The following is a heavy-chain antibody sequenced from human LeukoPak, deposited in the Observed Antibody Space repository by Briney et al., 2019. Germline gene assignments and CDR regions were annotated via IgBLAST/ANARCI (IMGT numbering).Heavy chain of an antibody. Sequence: SETLSLTCTVSGGSISSGSYYWSWIRQPAGKGLEWIGRIYTSGSTNYNPSLKSRVTISVDTSKNQFSLKLSSVTAADTAVYYCARLYYGSGRVDYWGQGTLVTVSS. V-gene: IGHV4-61*02. D-gene: IGHD3-10*01. CDR2: IYTSGST. CDR1: GGSISSGSYY. J-gene: IGHJ4*02. CDR3: ARLYYGSGRVDY.